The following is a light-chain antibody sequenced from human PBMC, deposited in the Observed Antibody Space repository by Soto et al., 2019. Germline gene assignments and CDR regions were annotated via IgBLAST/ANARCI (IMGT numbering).Light chain of an antibody. J-gene: IGLJ1*01. CDR2: DVS. CDR3: SSYTTSNTYV. V-gene: IGLV2-18*02. Sequence: QSVLTQPPSVSGSPGQSVAISCTGTSGDVGSNNRVSWYQQPPGSAPKLIIYDVSNRPSGIPDRFSGSKSANTASLTISGLQTEDEADYYCSSYTTSNTYVFGTVTKLTVL. CDR1: SGDVGSNNR.